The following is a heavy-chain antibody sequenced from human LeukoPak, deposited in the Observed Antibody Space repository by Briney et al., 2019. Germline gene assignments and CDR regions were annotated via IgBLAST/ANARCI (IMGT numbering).Heavy chain of an antibody. Sequence: GGPVKVSCKASGYTFTGYYMHWVRQAPGQGLAWMGWINPNSGGTNYAQKFQGRVTMTRDTSISTAYMELSRLRSDDTAVYYCAREDFSGEHDYWGQGTLVTVSS. D-gene: IGHD3-3*01. CDR2: INPNSGGT. J-gene: IGHJ4*02. V-gene: IGHV1-2*02. CDR3: AREDFSGEHDY. CDR1: GYTFTGYY.